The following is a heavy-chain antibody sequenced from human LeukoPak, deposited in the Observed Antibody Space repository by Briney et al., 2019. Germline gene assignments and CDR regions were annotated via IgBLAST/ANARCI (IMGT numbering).Heavy chain of an antibody. CDR3: AKVNPPYCSGGSCLPAY. Sequence: PGGSLRLSCAASGFTFSSYAMRWVRQAPGKGLEWVSVIRGGGSSTYYADSVKGRFTISRDNSKNTLYLQMNSLRAEDTAVYYCAKVNPPYCSGGSCLPAYWGQGTLVTVSS. V-gene: IGHV3-23*01. CDR2: IRGGGSST. D-gene: IGHD2-15*01. J-gene: IGHJ4*02. CDR1: GFTFSSYA.